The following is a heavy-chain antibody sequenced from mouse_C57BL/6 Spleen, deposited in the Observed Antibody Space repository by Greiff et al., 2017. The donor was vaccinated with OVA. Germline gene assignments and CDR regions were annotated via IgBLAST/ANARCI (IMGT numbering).Heavy chain of an antibody. V-gene: IGHV3-6*01. CDR3: ARDMNDGVDY. CDR1: GYSITSGYY. J-gene: IGHJ2*01. CDR2: ISYDGSN. Sequence: DVQLQESGPGLVKPSQSLSLTCSVTGYSITSGYYWNWIRQFPGNKLEWMGYISYDGSNNYNPSLKNRISITRDTSKNQFFLKLNSVTTEDTATYYCARDMNDGVDYWGQGTTLTVSS. D-gene: IGHD2-3*01.